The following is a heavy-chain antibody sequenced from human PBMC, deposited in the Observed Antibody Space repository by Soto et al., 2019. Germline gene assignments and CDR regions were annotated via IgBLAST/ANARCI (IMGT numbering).Heavy chain of an antibody. D-gene: IGHD6-13*01. J-gene: IGHJ5*02. CDR2: ITWNSASI. CDR1: GFTFDDYA. CDR3: AKDIETIAATGTSSFWFGP. Sequence: EVQLVESGGGLVQPGRSLRLSCAASGFTFDDYAMHWVRQPPGKGLEWVSSITWNSASIVYADSVNGRFTISRDNAKNSLYLKMNSLRAEDTALYYCAKDIETIAATGTSSFWFGPWGQGTLVTVSS. V-gene: IGHV3-9*01.